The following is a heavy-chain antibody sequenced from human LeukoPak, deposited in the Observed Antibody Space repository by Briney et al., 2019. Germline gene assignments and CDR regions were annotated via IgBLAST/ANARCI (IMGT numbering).Heavy chain of an antibody. CDR1: GGSISSYY. J-gene: IGHJ3*02. Sequence: SETLSLTCTVSGGSISSYYWSWIRQPPGKGLEWIGYIYYSGSTSYNPSLKSRVTISVDTSKKQFSLKLSSVTAADTAFYYCARYTVSYPHDAFDIWGQGTMVTVSS. D-gene: IGHD1-26*01. CDR3: ARYTVSYPHDAFDI. CDR2: IYYSGST. V-gene: IGHV4-59*01.